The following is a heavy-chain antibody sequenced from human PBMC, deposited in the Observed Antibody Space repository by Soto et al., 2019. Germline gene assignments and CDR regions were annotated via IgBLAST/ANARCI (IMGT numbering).Heavy chain of an antibody. CDR2: IYYSGST. D-gene: IGHD4-4*01. CDR3: ARAKSNYQTFDH. V-gene: IGHV4-59*01. Sequence: SETLSLTCTVSGDSMSSYYWSWIRQPPGKGLEWIGYIYYSGSTTYNPSPRSRVTMSVDTSKNQFSLRLSSVTAADTAVYYCARAKSNYQTFDHWGQGSQVTVSS. J-gene: IGHJ4*02. CDR1: GDSMSSYY.